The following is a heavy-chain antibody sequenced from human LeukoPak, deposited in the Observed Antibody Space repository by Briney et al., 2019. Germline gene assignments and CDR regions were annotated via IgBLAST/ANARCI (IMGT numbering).Heavy chain of an antibody. CDR1: GFTVSSNY. V-gene: IGHV3-53*04. CDR3: ATSYRPGTIYYGMDV. Sequence: GGSLRLSCAASGFTVSSNYMSWVRQAPGKGLEWVSVIYSGGSTYYADSVKGRFTISRHNSKNTLYLQMNSLRAEDTAVYYCATSYRPGTIYYGMDVWSQGTTVTVSS. J-gene: IGHJ6*02. D-gene: IGHD4/OR15-4a*01. CDR2: IYSGGST.